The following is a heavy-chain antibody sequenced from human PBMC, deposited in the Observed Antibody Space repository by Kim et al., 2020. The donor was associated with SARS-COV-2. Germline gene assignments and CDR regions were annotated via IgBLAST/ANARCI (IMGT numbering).Heavy chain of an antibody. J-gene: IGHJ2*01. CDR1: GYTFTSYY. D-gene: IGHD2-2*01. V-gene: IGHV1-46*01. CDR2: INPSGGST. Sequence: ASVKVSCKASGYTFTSYYMYWVRQAPGQGLEWMGIINPSGGSTSYAQKFQGRVTMTRDTSTSTVYMELSSLRSEDTAVYYCARDRSHCSSTSCYSHYWYFDLWGRGTLVTVSS. CDR3: ARDRSHCSSTSCYSHYWYFDL.